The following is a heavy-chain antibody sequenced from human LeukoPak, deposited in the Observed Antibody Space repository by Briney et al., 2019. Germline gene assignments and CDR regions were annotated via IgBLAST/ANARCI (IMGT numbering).Heavy chain of an antibody. CDR3: AKGGYDYVEVAYFDY. D-gene: IGHD5-12*01. CDR2: IIGSSGST. J-gene: IGHJ4*02. CDR1: GFTFSNYA. V-gene: IGHV3-23*01. Sequence: GGSLRLSCAASGFTFSNYAMNWVRQAPGKGLEWVSTIIGSSGSTFYADSVKGRFTISKDTSRNTLYLHMSSLRADDTAVYYCAKGGYDYVEVAYFDYWGQGTLVTVSS.